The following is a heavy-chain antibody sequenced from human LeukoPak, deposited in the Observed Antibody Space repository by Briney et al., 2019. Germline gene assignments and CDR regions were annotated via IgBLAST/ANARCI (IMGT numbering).Heavy chain of an antibody. V-gene: IGHV3-7*01. Sequence: PGGSLRLSCAASGFTFSSYWMSWVRQAPGKGLEWVANIKQDGSEKYYVDSVKGRFTISRDNAKNSLYLQMNSLRAEDTAVYYCASMGGLSTEDAFDIWGQGTMVTVSS. CDR3: ASMGGLSTEDAFDI. CDR1: GFTFSSYW. CDR2: IKQDGSEK. J-gene: IGHJ3*02. D-gene: IGHD3-16*02.